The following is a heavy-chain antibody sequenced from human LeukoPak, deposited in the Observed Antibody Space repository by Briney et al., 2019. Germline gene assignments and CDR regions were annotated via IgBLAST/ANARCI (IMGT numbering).Heavy chain of an antibody. V-gene: IGHV3-74*01. CDR3: VRGTSYWYGFDY. J-gene: IGHJ4*02. Sequence: GGSLRLSCGASGFTFSNSWMHWVRQAPGKGLVWVSYMNGDGSTISHADSVKGRFTMSRDNAKNTLHLQMNSLRDDDTAVYFCVRGTSYWYGFDYWGQGTLVTVSS. D-gene: IGHD2-2*01. CDR1: GFTFSNSW. CDR2: MNGDGSTI.